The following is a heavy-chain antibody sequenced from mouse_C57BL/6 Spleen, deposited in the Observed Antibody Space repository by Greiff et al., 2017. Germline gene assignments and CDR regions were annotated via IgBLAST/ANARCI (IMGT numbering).Heavy chain of an antibody. J-gene: IGHJ2*01. CDR1: GYTFTDYY. V-gene: IGHV1-76*01. Sequence: QVQLQQSGAELVRPGASVKLSCKASGYTFTDYYINWVKQRPGQGLAWIARIYPGSGNTYYNEKFKGKATLTAEKSSSTAYMQLSSLTSEDSAVYFCARDYYGSDFDYWGQGTTLTVSS. CDR2: IYPGSGNT. CDR3: ARDYYGSDFDY. D-gene: IGHD1-1*01.